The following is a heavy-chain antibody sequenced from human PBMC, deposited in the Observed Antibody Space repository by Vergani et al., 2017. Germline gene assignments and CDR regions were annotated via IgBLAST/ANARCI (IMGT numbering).Heavy chain of an antibody. J-gene: IGHJ4*02. Sequence: QVQLVESGGGVVQPGRSLRLSCAASGFTFSSYGMHWVRQAPGKGLGWVAVISYDGSNKYYADSLKGRFTISRDSSKNTRYLQMNSLRAEDTAVYYCAKDDYGDYHPLFLDYWGQGTLVTVSS. CDR1: GFTFSSYG. V-gene: IGHV3-30*18. CDR2: ISYDGSNK. CDR3: AKDDYGDYHPLFLDY. D-gene: IGHD4-17*01.